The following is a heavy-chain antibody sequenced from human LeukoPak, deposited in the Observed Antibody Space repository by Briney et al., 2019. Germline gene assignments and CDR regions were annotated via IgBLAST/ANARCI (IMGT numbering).Heavy chain of an antibody. CDR2: ISSSTSYI. D-gene: IGHD3-22*01. Sequence: PGGSLRLSCAASGFIFSTYSMNWVRQAPGKGLEWVSSISSSTSYIYYADSVKGRFTISRDNAKNSLYLQMNSLRAEDTAVYYCAKASAMIVVVSKHSDYWGQGTLVTVSS. CDR3: AKASAMIVVVSKHSDY. V-gene: IGHV3-21*04. CDR1: GFIFSTYS. J-gene: IGHJ4*02.